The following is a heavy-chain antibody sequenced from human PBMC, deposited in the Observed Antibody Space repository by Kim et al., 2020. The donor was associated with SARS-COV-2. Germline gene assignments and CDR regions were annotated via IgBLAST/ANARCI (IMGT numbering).Heavy chain of an antibody. J-gene: IGHJ4*02. CDR1: GFTFSSYS. V-gene: IGHV3-21*01. CDR2: ISSSSSYI. CDR3: ARDPHYGSGSDPLIGY. Sequence: GGSLRLSCAASGFTFSSYSMNWVRQAPGKGLEWVSSISSSSSYIYYAVSVKGRFTISRDNAKNSLYLQMNSLRAEDTAVYYCARDPHYGSGSDPLIGYWGQGTLVTVSS. D-gene: IGHD3-10*01.